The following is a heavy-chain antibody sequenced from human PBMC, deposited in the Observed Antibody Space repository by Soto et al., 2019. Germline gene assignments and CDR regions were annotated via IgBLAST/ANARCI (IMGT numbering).Heavy chain of an antibody. CDR3: ARESGGATATLDYYYFYMDV. Sequence: QVQLVQSGAEVKKPGASVTVSCRSSGDTFTDYYMHWVRQAPGQGLEWMGWINPNSGVTKYAQQCQGWVTMTRDTSIRTVYMQLSRLRSDDTAVYYCARESGGATATLDYYYFYMDVWGTGTTVTVSS. D-gene: IGHD5-12*01. V-gene: IGHV1-2*04. J-gene: IGHJ6*03. CDR1: GDTFTDYY. CDR2: INPNSGVT.